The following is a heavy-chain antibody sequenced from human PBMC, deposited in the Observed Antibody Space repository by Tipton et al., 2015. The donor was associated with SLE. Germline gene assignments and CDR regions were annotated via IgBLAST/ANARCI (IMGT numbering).Heavy chain of an antibody. CDR2: IWYDGSNK. CDR3: AGVLSYYYGMDV. CDR1: GFTFSDYY. Sequence: SLRLSCAASGFTFSDYYMDWVRLAPGKGLEWVAVIWYDGSNKYYADSVKGRFTISRDNSKNTLYLQMNSLRAEDTAVYYCAGVLSYYYGMDVWGQGTTVTVSS. V-gene: IGHV3-33*08. D-gene: IGHD4/OR15-4a*01. J-gene: IGHJ6*02.